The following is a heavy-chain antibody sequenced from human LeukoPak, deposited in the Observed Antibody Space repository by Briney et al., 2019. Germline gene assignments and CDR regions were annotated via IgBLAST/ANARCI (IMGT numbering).Heavy chain of an antibody. Sequence: SETLSLTCTVSGGSISSYYWSWIRQPAGKGLEWIGRIYTSGSTNYNPSLKSRVTISVDTSKNQFSLKLSSLTAADTAIYYCARGIESYGDYGYWGQGILVTVSS. V-gene: IGHV4-4*07. CDR1: GGSISSYY. D-gene: IGHD4-17*01. CDR3: ARGIESYGDYGY. J-gene: IGHJ4*02. CDR2: IYTSGST.